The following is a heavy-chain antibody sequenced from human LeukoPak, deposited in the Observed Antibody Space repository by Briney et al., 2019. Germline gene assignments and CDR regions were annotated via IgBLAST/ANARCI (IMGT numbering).Heavy chain of an antibody. D-gene: IGHD1-26*01. CDR3: ARPIVQGGYFFDF. J-gene: IGHJ4*02. V-gene: IGHV4-39*01. CDR2: VYYSATT. Sequence: KPSETLSLTCTVSGGSISGSSFYWSCIRQPPGKGLEWIGTVYYSATTYQNPSLKSRVTISVDASKNQFSLRLRSVTAADTAVYFCARPIVQGGYFFDFWGQGALVTVSS. CDR1: GGSISGSSFY.